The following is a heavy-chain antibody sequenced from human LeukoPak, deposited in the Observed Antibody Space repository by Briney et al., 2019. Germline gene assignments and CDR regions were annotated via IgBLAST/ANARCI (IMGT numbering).Heavy chain of an antibody. V-gene: IGHV3-9*01. J-gene: IGHJ4*02. CDR2: ISWNSGSI. CDR1: GFTFDDYA. CDR3: ARDSVGYSSGWFGK. D-gene: IGHD6-19*01. Sequence: GGSLRLSCAASGFTFDDYAMHWVRQAPGKGLEGVSGISWNSGSIGYADSVKGRLTISRDNDKNLLYLQMNSLRVEDTAVYYCARDSVGYSSGWFGKWGQGTLVTVSS.